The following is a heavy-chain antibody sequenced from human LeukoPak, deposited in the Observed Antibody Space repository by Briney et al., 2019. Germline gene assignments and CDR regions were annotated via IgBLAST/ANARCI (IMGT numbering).Heavy chain of an antibody. V-gene: IGHV3-7*01. Sequence: PGGSLRLSCAASGFTFSKYWMSWVRQAPGKGLEWVANIKQDGSEKYYVDSVRGRFTISRDNAKNSLYLQMNTLRAEDTAVYYYARLWEGSESCYRPNDCWGQGTLVTVSS. CDR1: GFTFSKYW. CDR2: IKQDGSEK. CDR3: ARLWEGSESCYRPNDC. D-gene: IGHD3-10*01. J-gene: IGHJ4*02.